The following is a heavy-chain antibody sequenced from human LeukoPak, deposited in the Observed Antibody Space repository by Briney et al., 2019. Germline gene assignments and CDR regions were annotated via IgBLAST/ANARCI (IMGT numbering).Heavy chain of an antibody. CDR1: GRSISSYY. V-gene: IGHV4-59*08. D-gene: IGHD6-13*01. Sequence: SETLSLTCTVSGRSISSYYWSWIRQPPGKGLEWIGYIYYSGRTNYNPSLKSRVAISVGTSKNQFSLKLSSVTAADTAVYYCARFSIAAAAYRNHNAFDIWGQGTMVTVSS. CDR2: IYYSGRT. J-gene: IGHJ3*02. CDR3: ARFSIAAAAYRNHNAFDI.